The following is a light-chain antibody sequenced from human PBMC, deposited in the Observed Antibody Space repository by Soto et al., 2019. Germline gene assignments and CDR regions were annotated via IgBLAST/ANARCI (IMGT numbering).Light chain of an antibody. CDR1: RSDVGGYNY. J-gene: IGLJ2*01. CDR3: SSYTSNITPVV. V-gene: IGLV2-14*01. CDR2: AVS. Sequence: QSVLTQPASVSGSPGQSITISCTGTRSDVGGYNYVSWYQQHPGKAPKLMIYAVSNRPSGVSNRFSGSKSGNTASLTISGLQAEDEADYYCSSYTSNITPVVFGGGTKLTVL.